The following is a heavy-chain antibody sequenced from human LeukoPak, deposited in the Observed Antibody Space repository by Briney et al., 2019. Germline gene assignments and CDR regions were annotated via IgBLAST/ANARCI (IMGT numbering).Heavy chain of an antibody. CDR1: GFTFSRYW. D-gene: IGHD6-19*01. CDR3: ARDLSAAFDF. Sequence: GGSLRLSCAASGFTFSRYWMSWVRQAPGKGLEWVANIKQDGSEKYYVDSVRGRFTISRDDSKNTLFLDMSNLRVEDTALYYCARDLSAAFDFWGQGVLVTVSS. CDR2: IKQDGSEK. V-gene: IGHV3-7*01. J-gene: IGHJ4*02.